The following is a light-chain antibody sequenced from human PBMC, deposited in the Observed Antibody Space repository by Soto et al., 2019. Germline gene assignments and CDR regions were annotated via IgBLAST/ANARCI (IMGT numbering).Light chain of an antibody. CDR3: QQYNTYV. Sequence: DIQMTQSPSSLSASVGDRVTITCRASQSISSYLNWYQQKPGKAPELLIYDASSLKSGVPSRFSGSGSGTEFTLTISDLQPGDFATYFCQQYNTYVFGQGTKVDIK. CDR2: DAS. J-gene: IGKJ1*01. CDR1: QSISSY. V-gene: IGKV1-39*01.